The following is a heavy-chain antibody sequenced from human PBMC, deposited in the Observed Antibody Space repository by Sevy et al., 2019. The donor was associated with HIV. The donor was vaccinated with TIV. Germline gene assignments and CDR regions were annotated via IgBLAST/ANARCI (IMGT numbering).Heavy chain of an antibody. CDR3: ARLPVCGSYRYLDY. CDR2: INPNSGDT. J-gene: IGHJ4*02. Sequence: ASVKVSCKASGYTFIAYYIHWVRQAPGQGLEWMGRINPNSGDTNYAHNFEGRVTMTRDTSTRTAYVERSGLRSDDTAVYYCARLPVCGSYRYLDYWGQGTLVTVSS. D-gene: IGHD3-16*02. V-gene: IGHV1-2*06. CDR1: GYTFIAYY.